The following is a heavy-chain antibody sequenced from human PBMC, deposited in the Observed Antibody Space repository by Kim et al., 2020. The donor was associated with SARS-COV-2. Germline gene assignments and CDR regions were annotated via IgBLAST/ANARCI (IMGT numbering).Heavy chain of an antibody. D-gene: IGHD4-4*01. V-gene: IGHV4-59*01. Sequence: SETLSLTCTFSGGSITSDYWSWIRQPPGKGLEWIGYIYSSGGTNYNPSLKSRVTISVDTSKNQFSLKLSSVTAADTAMYYCARGPRNYDYWGQGTLVTVS. J-gene: IGHJ4*02. CDR2: IYSSGGT. CDR3: ARGPRNYDY. CDR1: GGSITSDY.